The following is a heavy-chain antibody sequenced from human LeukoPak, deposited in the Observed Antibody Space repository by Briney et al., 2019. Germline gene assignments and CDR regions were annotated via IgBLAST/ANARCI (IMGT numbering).Heavy chain of an antibody. J-gene: IGHJ5*02. CDR1: GGTFSSYA. V-gene: IGHV1-69*13. Sequence: ASVKVSCKASGGTFSSYAISWVRQAPGQGLEWMGGIIPISGTANYAQKFQGRVTITADESTSTAYMELSSLRSEDTAVYYCARDRGDWSFDPWGQGTLVTVSS. CDR2: IIPISGTA. D-gene: IGHD2-21*02. CDR3: ARDRGDWSFDP.